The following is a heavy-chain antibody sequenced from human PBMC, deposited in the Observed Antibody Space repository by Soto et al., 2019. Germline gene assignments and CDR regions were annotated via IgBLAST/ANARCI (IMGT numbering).Heavy chain of an antibody. Sequence: QITLKESGPTLVKPTQTLTLTCTFSGFSLSSTRMAVGWIRQPPGKALEWLALIYCDDDKGYSPFLKSRLTIXKXTTXNQVVLTMSNMDPVDTARYYCAHIVVAGLGYYFDYWGQGTLVTVSS. CDR2: IYCDDDK. CDR3: AHIVVAGLGYYFDY. J-gene: IGHJ4*02. CDR1: GFSLSSTRMA. D-gene: IGHD6-19*01. V-gene: IGHV2-5*02.